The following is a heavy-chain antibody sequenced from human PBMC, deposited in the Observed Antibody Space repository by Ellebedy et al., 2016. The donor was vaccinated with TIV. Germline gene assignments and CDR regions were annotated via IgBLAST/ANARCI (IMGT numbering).Heavy chain of an antibody. CDR1: GIIFSSYW. CDR3: ETTRSGSYYNY. J-gene: IGHJ4*02. Sequence: PGGSLRLSCEASGIIFSSYWMHWVRQAPGKGLLWVSRINSDGSSTTYADSVKGRFTISRDNAKNTVYLQMNSLRLEDTAVYYCETTRSGSYYNYWGQGTLVTVSS. V-gene: IGHV3-74*03. CDR2: INSDGSST. D-gene: IGHD1-26*01.